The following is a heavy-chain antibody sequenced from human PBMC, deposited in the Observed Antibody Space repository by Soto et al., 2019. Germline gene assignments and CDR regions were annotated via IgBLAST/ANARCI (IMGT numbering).Heavy chain of an antibody. CDR3: ARYDEGNYYGLDV. Sequence: SETLSLTCAVYGGSFSGYYWSWIRQPPGKGLEWIGEINHSGSTNYNPSLKSRVTISVDTSKNQFSLKLSSVTAADTAVYYCARYDEGNYYGLDVWGPGTTVTVSS. J-gene: IGHJ6*02. D-gene: IGHD3-3*01. CDR2: INHSGST. CDR1: GGSFSGYY. V-gene: IGHV4-34*01.